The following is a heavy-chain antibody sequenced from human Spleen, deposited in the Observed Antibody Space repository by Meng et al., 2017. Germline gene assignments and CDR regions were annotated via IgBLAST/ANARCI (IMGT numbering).Heavy chain of an antibody. D-gene: IGHD5-12*01. V-gene: IGHV1-3*04. CDR1: GYTFSNYA. J-gene: IGHJ4*02. CDR2: INTDNGHT. Sequence: HVQFVQSGAEVKKPGASVKVSCKASGYTFSNYAMHWVRQAPGQRPEWMGWINTDNGHTRYSQRFQARLTILRDTSASTAYMELSSLRSEDTAVYYCANSVANFDHWGQGTLVTVSS. CDR3: ANSVANFDH.